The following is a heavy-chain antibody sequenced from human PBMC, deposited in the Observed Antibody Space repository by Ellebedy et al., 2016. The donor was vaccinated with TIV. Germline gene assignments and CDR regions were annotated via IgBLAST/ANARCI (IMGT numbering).Heavy chain of an antibody. CDR1: GYTFTSYY. D-gene: IGHD3-22*01. J-gene: IGHJ3*02. Sequence: ASVKVSXXASGYTFTSYYLHWVRQAPGQGLEWMGLINLSRGSTSYAQKFQGRVTMTRDTSTTTVYMNLSSLRSEDTAVYYCARDRVTTYYYDSSGSEGAFDIWGQGTMVTVSS. CDR2: INLSRGST. CDR3: ARDRVTTYYYDSSGSEGAFDI. V-gene: IGHV1-46*01.